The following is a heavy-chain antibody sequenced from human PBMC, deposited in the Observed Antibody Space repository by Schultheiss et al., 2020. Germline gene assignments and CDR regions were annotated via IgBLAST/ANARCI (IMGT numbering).Heavy chain of an antibody. J-gene: IGHJ4*02. CDR2: IYYSGST. CDR1: GGSISSYY. V-gene: IGHV4-59*08. CDR3: ATALYCSTISCYAGRAYFDS. D-gene: IGHD2-2*01. Sequence: SETLSLTCTVSGGSISSYYWSWIRQHPGKGLEWIGYIYYSGSTYYNPSLKSRVTISVDTSKNQFSLKLSSVTAADTAVYYCATALYCSTISCYAGRAYFDSWGQGALVTVSS.